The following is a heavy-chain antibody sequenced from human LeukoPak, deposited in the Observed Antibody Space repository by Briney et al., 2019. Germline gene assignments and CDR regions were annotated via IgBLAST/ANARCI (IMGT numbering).Heavy chain of an antibody. D-gene: IGHD3-22*01. J-gene: IGHJ4*02. CDR1: GYTLTELS. Sequence: GASVKVSCMVSGYTLTELSMHWVRQAPGKGLEWMGGFDPEDGETIYAQKFQGRVTMTEDTSTDTAYMELSSLRSEDTAVYYCATDRGWLPHFDYWGQGTLVTVSS. CDR2: FDPEDGET. CDR3: ATDRGWLPHFDY. V-gene: IGHV1-24*01.